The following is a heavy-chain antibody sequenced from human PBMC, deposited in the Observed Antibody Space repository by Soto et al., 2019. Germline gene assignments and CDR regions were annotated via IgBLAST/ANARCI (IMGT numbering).Heavy chain of an antibody. J-gene: IGHJ6*02. CDR3: LKVNPYYYYGMDV. CDR1: GGPLRSYA. V-gene: IGHV1-69*01. Sequence: VKGSSKAAGGPLRSYAVSWGRQAPGQGLEWMGGIIPIFGTANYAQKFQGRVTITADESTITAYMYLSSLRSEDTAVYYCLKVNPYYYYGMDVWAQLTTVTVSS. CDR2: IIPIFGTA. D-gene: IGHD2-21*01.